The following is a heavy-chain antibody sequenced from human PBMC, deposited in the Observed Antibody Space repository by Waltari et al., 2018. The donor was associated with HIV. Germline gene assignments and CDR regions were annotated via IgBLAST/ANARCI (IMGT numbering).Heavy chain of an antibody. CDR3: ARGPTAMVTFDA. J-gene: IGHJ4*02. Sequence: QVQLQESGPGLVKPSQTLSLTCTVSGGSISGGGYYWSWVRQPAGKGLEWIGRSHAIGRTNYNPSLRSRVTISVDASKNQFSLKLTSVTAADTAVYFCARGPTAMVTFDAWGQGTLVTVSS. V-gene: IGHV4-61*02. D-gene: IGHD5-18*01. CDR1: GGSISGGGYY. CDR2: SHAIGRT.